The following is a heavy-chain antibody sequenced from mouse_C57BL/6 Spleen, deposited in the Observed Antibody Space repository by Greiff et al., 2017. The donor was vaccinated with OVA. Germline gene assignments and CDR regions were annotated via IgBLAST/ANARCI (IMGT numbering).Heavy chain of an antibody. J-gene: IGHJ2*01. D-gene: IGHD2-3*01. CDR1: GFTFSSYA. Sequence: EVKLVESGGGLVKPGGSLKLSCAASGFTFSSYAMSWVRQTPEKRLEWVATISDGGSYTYYPDNVKGRFTISRDNAKNNLYLQMSHLKSEDTAMYYCARDFDDGYPDYWGQGTTLTVAS. CDR3: ARDFDDGYPDY. CDR2: ISDGGSYT. V-gene: IGHV5-4*01.